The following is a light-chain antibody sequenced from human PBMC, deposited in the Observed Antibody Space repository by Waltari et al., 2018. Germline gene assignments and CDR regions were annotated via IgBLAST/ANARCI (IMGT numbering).Light chain of an antibody. CDR2: WAS. CDR1: VSLLYGADNKPY. J-gene: IGKJ3*01. Sequence: DIAMTQSPDSLAVSLGGTATITCKATVSLLYGADNKPYLSCYQQKPGQPPKLLIYWASTRGSGVPDRFSGSGSGTDFTLTISSLQAEDVAVYYCQQYYDTLFTFGPGTKVDIK. CDR3: QQYYDTLFT. V-gene: IGKV4-1*01.